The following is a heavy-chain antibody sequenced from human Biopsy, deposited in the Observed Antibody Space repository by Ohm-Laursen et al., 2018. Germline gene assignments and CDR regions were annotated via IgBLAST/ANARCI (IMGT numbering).Heavy chain of an antibody. CDR2: ISNSGNT. V-gene: IGHV4-59*08. CDR3: ARRGSGGRSFDY. J-gene: IGHJ4*02. D-gene: IGHD2-15*01. Sequence: PGTLSLTCSVSGDSINSSYWSWIRQAPGKGLEWIGFISNSGNTNYNPSLKSRVTISADTSKNQFSLKLGSVTVADTAVFYCARRGSGGRSFDYWGQGSLVTVPS. CDR1: GDSINSSY.